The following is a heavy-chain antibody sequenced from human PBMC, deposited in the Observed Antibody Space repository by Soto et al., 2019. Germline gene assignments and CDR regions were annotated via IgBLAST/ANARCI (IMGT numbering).Heavy chain of an antibody. J-gene: IGHJ4*02. Sequence: EVQLVESGGGFVQPGGSLRLSCAASGFTFSNYWMSWVRQAPGKGLEWVANIKEDGSEVKYVDSVKGRFTLSRDNAQHSLYLQMSSLRAEDTAVYYCATYCFSARCERVLENWGQGTLVTVSS. CDR2: IKEDGSEV. CDR3: ATYCFSARCERVLEN. CDR1: GFTFSNYW. D-gene: IGHD2-2*01. V-gene: IGHV3-7*01.